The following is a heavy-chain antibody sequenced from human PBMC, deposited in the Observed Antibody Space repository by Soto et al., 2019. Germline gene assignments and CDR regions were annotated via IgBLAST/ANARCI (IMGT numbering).Heavy chain of an antibody. CDR3: ARGAEYQVLSRDYFYGMDV. V-gene: IGHV3-30*03. CDR1: TFTLSTYG. Sequence: QVQLVESGGGVVQPGRPLRLSCAASTFTLSTYGMHWVRQAPGKGLEWVAVISYEGNNKYYADSVKGRFTISRDNSRNTLSLQVNSLTTEDTAVYYCARGAEYQVLSRDYFYGMDVWGQGIMVTVSS. CDR2: ISYEGNNK. D-gene: IGHD2-2*01. J-gene: IGHJ6*02.